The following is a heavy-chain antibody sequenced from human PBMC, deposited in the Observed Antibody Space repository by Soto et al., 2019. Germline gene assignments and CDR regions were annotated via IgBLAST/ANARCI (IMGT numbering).Heavy chain of an antibody. CDR1: GGSFSGYY. Sequence: QVQLQQWGAGLLKPSETLSLTCAVYGGSFSGYYWSWIRQPPGKGLEWIGEINHSGSTNYNPSLKSRVTISVDTSKNQFSLKLSSVAAADTAVYYCARGRGYSYGIPPDYFDHWGQGTLVTVSS. CDR3: ARGRGYSYGIPPDYFDH. V-gene: IGHV4-34*01. CDR2: INHSGST. J-gene: IGHJ4*02. D-gene: IGHD5-18*01.